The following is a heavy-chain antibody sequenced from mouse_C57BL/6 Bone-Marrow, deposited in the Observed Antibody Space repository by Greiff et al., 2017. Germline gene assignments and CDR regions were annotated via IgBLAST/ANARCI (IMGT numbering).Heavy chain of an antibody. V-gene: IGHV1-82*01. D-gene: IGHD3-2*02. J-gene: IGHJ3*01. CDR1: GYAFSSSW. Sequence: VQLQQSGPELVKPGASVKISCKASGYAFSSSWMNWVKQRPGKGLEWIGRIYPGDGDTNYNGKFKGKATLTADKSSSTAYMQLSSLTSEDSAVYFCARIAQALAYWGQGTLVTVSA. CDR3: ARIAQALAY. CDR2: IYPGDGDT.